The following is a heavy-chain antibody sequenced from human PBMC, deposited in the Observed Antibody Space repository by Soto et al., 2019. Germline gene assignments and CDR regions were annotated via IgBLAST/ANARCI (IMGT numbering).Heavy chain of an antibody. J-gene: IGHJ4*02. D-gene: IGHD2-2*01. Sequence: PGGSLRLSCAASGFTFSNYAMSWVRQAPGKGLEWVSAISGRGDTTYSADSVKGRFTVSRDNSKNTLYLQMTSLRAEDTAVYHCAKSLSAIPGDSWGQGTLVTVSS. CDR2: ISGRGDTT. V-gene: IGHV3-23*01. CDR1: GFTFSNYA. CDR3: AKSLSAIPGDS.